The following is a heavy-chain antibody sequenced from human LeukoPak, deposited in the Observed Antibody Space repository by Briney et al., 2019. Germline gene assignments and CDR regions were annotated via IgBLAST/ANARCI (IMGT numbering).Heavy chain of an antibody. CDR1: GFTFDDYG. J-gene: IGHJ4*02. D-gene: IGHD3-22*01. V-gene: IGHV3-20*01. Sequence: PGGSLRLSCAASGFTFDDYGMNWVRQAPGKGLEWVSGLNWNGGGTGYADSVKGRFTISRDNAKNSLYLQMNSLRAEDTALYHCARGRGGSSGYYYFDYWGQGSLVTVSS. CDR3: ARGRGGSSGYYYFDY. CDR2: LNWNGGGT.